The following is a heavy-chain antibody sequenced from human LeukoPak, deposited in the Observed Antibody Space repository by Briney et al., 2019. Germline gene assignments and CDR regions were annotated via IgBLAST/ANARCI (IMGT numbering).Heavy chain of an antibody. D-gene: IGHD2-2*01. Sequence: ASVKVSCKASGYTFTSYDINWVRQATGQGLEWMGWMNPNSGNTGYAQKFQGRVTMTRNTSISTAYMELSRLRSDDTAVYYCARASSSDSAFDIWGQGTMVTVSS. V-gene: IGHV1-8*01. CDR1: GYTFTSYD. CDR2: MNPNSGNT. CDR3: ARASSSDSAFDI. J-gene: IGHJ3*02.